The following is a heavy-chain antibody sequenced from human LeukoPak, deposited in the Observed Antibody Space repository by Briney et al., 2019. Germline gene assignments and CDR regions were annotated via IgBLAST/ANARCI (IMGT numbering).Heavy chain of an antibody. CDR2: ISSSSSTI. CDR1: GFTFSRNS. Sequence: PGGSLRLSCAVSGFTFSRNSMNWVRQAPGKGLEWVSSISSSSSTIDYADSVKGRFTISRDNAKNSLYLQMNSLRDEDTAVYYCALGQWLVNYWGQGTLVTVSS. J-gene: IGHJ4*02. CDR3: ALGQWLVNY. V-gene: IGHV3-48*02. D-gene: IGHD6-19*01.